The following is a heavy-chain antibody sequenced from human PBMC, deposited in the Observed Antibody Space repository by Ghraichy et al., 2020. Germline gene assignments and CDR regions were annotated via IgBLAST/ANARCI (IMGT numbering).Heavy chain of an antibody. CDR3: ARDAVVITDYYYYGMDV. CDR1: GFTFSSYG. Sequence: GGSLRLSCAASGFTFSSYGMHWVRQAPGKGLEWVAVIWYDGSNKYYADSVKGRFTISRDNSKNTLYLQMNSLRAEDTAVYYCARDAVVITDYYYYGMDVWGQGTTVTVSS. D-gene: IGHD3-22*01. CDR2: IWYDGSNK. J-gene: IGHJ6*02. V-gene: IGHV3-33*08.